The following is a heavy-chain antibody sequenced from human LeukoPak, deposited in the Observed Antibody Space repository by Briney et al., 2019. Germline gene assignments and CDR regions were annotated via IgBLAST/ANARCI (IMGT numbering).Heavy chain of an antibody. CDR2: ISGSGGST. CDR3: APLNADYYDSSGYY. CDR1: GFTFSSYA. D-gene: IGHD3-22*01. J-gene: IGHJ4*02. Sequence: GGSLRLSCAASGFTFSSYAMSWVRQAPGKGLEWVSVISGSGGSTYYADSVKGRFTISRDNSKNTLYLQMNSLRAEDTAVYYCAPLNADYYDSSGYYWGQGTLVTASS. V-gene: IGHV3-23*01.